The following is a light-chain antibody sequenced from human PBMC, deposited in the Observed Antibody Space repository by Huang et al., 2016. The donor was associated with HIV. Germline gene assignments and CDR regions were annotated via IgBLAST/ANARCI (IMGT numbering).Light chain of an antibody. V-gene: IGKV1-33*01. Sequence: DIQMTQSPSSLSSSLGDRVTITCQASQDISTYLNWYQQKPGKAPKLLIYDASNLETGVPSRFSGSGSGTDFTFTISSLQPEDIATYYCQQYDNRITFGGGTKMEIK. CDR3: QQYDNRIT. CDR2: DAS. J-gene: IGKJ4*01. CDR1: QDISTY.